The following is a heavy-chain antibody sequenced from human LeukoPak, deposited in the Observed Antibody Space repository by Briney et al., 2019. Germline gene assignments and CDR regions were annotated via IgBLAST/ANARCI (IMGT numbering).Heavy chain of an antibody. CDR1: GGTFSSYA. CDR2: INPKSGGT. Sequence: GASVKVSCEASGGTFSSYAISWVRQAPGQGLEWMGWINPKSGGTNEAQKFHDRVTMTRDTSIRTAYMEVSRLRSDDTAVYYCARSPDILTGENFDYWGQGTLVTVSS. D-gene: IGHD3-9*01. J-gene: IGHJ4*02. CDR3: ARSPDILTGENFDY. V-gene: IGHV1-2*02.